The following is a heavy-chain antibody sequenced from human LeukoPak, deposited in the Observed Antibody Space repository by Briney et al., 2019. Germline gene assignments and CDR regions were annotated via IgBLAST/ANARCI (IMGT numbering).Heavy chain of an antibody. CDR2: LSHSGSS. J-gene: IGHJ6*03. V-gene: IGHV4-38-2*02. D-gene: IGHD1-14*01. CDR3: ARDRKYYYHMDV. Sequence: PSETLSLTCTVSGYSISSGYYWDWIRQPPGKGLEWIGTLSHSGSSYYNPSLKSRVTISVDTSKNQFSLRLSSLTAADTALYYCARDRKYYYHMDVWGKGTTVTVSS. CDR1: GYSISSGYY.